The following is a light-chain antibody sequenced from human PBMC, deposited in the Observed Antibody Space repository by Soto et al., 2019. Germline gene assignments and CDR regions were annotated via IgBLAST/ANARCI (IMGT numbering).Light chain of an antibody. V-gene: IGKV3-11*01. CDR3: QQRHTWPLT. Sequence: EIVLTQSPATLSLSAGERATLSCRASQGIGTYLAWYQQKPDQAPRLLFSDASNRATGIPARFSGSGSGTDFTLSISSLEPEDFAVYYCQQRHTWPLTFGGGTKVEIK. CDR1: QGIGTY. CDR2: DAS. J-gene: IGKJ4*01.